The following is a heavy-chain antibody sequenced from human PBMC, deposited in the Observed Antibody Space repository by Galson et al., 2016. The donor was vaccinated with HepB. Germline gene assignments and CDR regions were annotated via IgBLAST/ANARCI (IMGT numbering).Heavy chain of an antibody. Sequence: CAISGDSVSSNNAAWNWIRQSPSRGLEWLGGTYYRSKWYNDYAVSVKSRITINPDTSKNQFSLQLNSVTPEDAATYYCATARPGVAAVWSAFDIWGQGTMVTVSA. V-gene: IGHV6-1*01. CDR1: GDSVSSNNAA. D-gene: IGHD6-13*01. CDR2: TYYRSKWYN. CDR3: ATARPGVAAVWSAFDI. J-gene: IGHJ3*02.